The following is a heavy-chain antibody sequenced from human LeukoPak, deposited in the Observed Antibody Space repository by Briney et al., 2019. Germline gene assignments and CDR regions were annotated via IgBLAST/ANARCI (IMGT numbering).Heavy chain of an antibody. CDR3: TKSHAVQLRKSENDAFDI. CDR1: GFTFSGSA. D-gene: IGHD1-7*01. J-gene: IGHJ3*02. CDR2: IRSKANSYAT. Sequence: PGGSLRLSCAASGFTFSGSAMHWVRQASGKGLEWVGRIRSKANSYATAYAASVKGRFTISRDDSKNTAYLQMNSLKTEDTAVYYCTKSHAVQLRKSENDAFDIWGQGTMVTVSS. V-gene: IGHV3-73*01.